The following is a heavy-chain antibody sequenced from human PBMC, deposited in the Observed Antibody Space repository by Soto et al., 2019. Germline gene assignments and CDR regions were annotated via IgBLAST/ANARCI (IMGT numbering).Heavy chain of an antibody. Sequence: GGSLRLSCAASGFTFSSYGMHWVRQAPGKGLEWVAVIWYDGSNKYYADSVKGRFTISRDNSKNTLYLQMNSLRAEDTAVYYCARAQGSSGYSYIFDYWGQGTLVTVSS. CDR1: GFTFSSYG. CDR2: IWYDGSNK. J-gene: IGHJ4*02. CDR3: ARAQGSSGYSYIFDY. V-gene: IGHV3-33*01. D-gene: IGHD3-22*01.